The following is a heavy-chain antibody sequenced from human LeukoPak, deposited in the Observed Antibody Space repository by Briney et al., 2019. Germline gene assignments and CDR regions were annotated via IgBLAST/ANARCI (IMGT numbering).Heavy chain of an antibody. D-gene: IGHD3-22*01. J-gene: IGHJ4*02. CDR2: ISSSSSYI. Sequence: GGSLRLSCAASGFTFSSYSMNWVRQAPGKGLEWVSSISSSSSYIYYADSVKGRFTTSRDNAKNSLYLQMNSLRAEDTAVYYCASETTRYDSSGYSYWGQGTLVTVSS. V-gene: IGHV3-21*01. CDR1: GFTFSSYS. CDR3: ASETTRYDSSGYSY.